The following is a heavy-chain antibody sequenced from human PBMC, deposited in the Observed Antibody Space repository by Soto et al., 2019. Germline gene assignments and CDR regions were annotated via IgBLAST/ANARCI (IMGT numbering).Heavy chain of an antibody. D-gene: IGHD3-10*01. CDR2: IYAGGGTR. CDR1: GFIFGHYA. CDR3: AKDLIRGDGYVDFDY. Sequence: EVQLLESGGGLAQSGGSLTLSCTASGFIFGHYAMFLVRQAPGTGLEWVSTIYAGGGTRHYADSVKGRFIISRDNSKNTWFLEMNILTAEDTALYFCAKDLIRGDGYVDFDYWGQGTLVTISA. J-gene: IGHJ4*02. V-gene: IGHV3-23*01.